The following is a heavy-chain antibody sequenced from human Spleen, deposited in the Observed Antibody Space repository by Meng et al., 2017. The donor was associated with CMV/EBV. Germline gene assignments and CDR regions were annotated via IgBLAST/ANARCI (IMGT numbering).Heavy chain of an antibody. CDR3: AHSSYYYRSGSYYPFEY. D-gene: IGHD3-10*01. CDR2: IYWDDDE. CDR1: SLSSTGVA. J-gene: IGHJ4*02. V-gene: IGHV2-5*02. Sequence: SLSSTGVAVGWIRQPPGKALEWLALIYWDDDERYSPSLKTRLTITKDTSKNQVVLTMTNVGPVDTGTYFCAHSSYYYRSGSYYPFEYWGQGTLVTVSS.